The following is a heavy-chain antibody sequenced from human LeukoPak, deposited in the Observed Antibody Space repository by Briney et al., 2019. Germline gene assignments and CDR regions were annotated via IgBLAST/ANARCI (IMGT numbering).Heavy chain of an antibody. CDR1: GFTFSSYS. V-gene: IGHV3-21*01. CDR3: ARVARRYCSGGSCYSDY. J-gene: IGHJ4*02. D-gene: IGHD2-15*01. CDR2: IRSSSSYI. Sequence: PGGSLRLSCAASGFTFSSYSMNWVRQTPGKGLEWVSSIRSSSSYIYYADSVKGRFTISRDNAKNSLYLQMNSLRAEDTAVYYCARVARRYCSGGSCYSDYWGQGTLVTVSS.